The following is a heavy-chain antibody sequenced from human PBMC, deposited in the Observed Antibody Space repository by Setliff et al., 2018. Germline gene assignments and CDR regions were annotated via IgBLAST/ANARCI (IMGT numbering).Heavy chain of an antibody. D-gene: IGHD2-2*01. CDR1: DFSVSSVYY. Sequence: PSETLSLTCAVSDFSVSSVYYWGWIRQPPGKGLEWIANVYYSGSTYYNPSLESRVAMSVDTSKSQFSLNLYSVTAADTAVYYCARTSTGRYFDLWGRGTRGTVSS. CDR2: VYYSGST. V-gene: IGHV4-38-2*01. CDR3: ARTSTGRYFDL. J-gene: IGHJ2*01.